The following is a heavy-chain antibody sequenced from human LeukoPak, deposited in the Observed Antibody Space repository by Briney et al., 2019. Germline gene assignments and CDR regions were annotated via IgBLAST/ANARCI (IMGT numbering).Heavy chain of an antibody. CDR2: ISPIFGTA. CDR3: ARNPFPTERVWLYYFDY. Sequence: ASVKVSCKASGYTFTSYGISWVRLAPGQGLEWMGGISPIFGTANYAQKFQGRVTITADESTSTAYMELSSLRSEDTAVYYCARNPFPTERVWLYYFDYWGQGTLVTVSS. CDR1: GYTFTSYG. V-gene: IGHV1-69*13. J-gene: IGHJ4*02. D-gene: IGHD3-16*01.